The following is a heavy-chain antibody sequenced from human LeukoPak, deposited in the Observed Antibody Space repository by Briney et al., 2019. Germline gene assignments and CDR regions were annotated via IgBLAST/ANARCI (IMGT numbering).Heavy chain of an antibody. Sequence: GGSLRLSCAASGFTFSSYAMSWVRQAPGKGLEWVSVIYSGGSTYYADSVKGRFTISRHNSKNTLYLQMNSLRAEDTAVYYCARGVAARPGYFDYWGQGTLVTVSS. CDR2: IYSGGST. D-gene: IGHD6-6*01. CDR3: ARGVAARPGYFDY. V-gene: IGHV3-53*04. CDR1: GFTFSSYA. J-gene: IGHJ4*02.